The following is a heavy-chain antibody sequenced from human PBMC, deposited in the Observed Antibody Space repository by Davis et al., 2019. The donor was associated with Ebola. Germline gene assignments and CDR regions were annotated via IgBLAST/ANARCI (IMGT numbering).Heavy chain of an antibody. CDR3: ARDGYCSSTSCFTGNWFDP. D-gene: IGHD2-2*01. CDR2: ISAYNGNT. V-gene: IGHV1-18*01. CDR1: ETVDYC. J-gene: IGHJ5*02. Sequence: ASVKVSCKVLETVDYCSQWVRQAPGQGLEWMGWISAYNGNTNYAQKLQGRVTMTTDTSTSTAYMELRSLRSDDTAVYYCARDGYCSSTSCFTGNWFDPWGQGTLVTVSS.